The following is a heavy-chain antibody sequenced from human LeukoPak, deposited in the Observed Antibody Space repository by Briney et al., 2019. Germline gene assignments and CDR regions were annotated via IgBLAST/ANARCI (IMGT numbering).Heavy chain of an antibody. CDR1: GGSISSSRYY. V-gene: IGHV4-39*07. CDR2: IYYSGST. Sequence: SETLSLTCTVSGGSISSSRYYWGWLRQPPGKGLEWIGSIYYSGSTYYNPSLKSRVTISVDTSKNQFSLKLSSVTAADTAVYYCARDQVDYDIPDHFDSWGKGTLVTVSS. J-gene: IGHJ4*02. CDR3: ARDQVDYDIPDHFDS. D-gene: IGHD3-22*01.